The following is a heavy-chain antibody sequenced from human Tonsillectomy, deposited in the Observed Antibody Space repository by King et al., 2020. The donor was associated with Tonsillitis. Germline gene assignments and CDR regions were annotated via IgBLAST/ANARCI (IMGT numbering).Heavy chain of an antibody. V-gene: IGHV3-30*18. D-gene: IGHD5-18*01. CDR1: GFTFSSYG. CDR2: ISYDGSNK. Sequence: VQLVESGGGVVQPGRSLRLSCAASGFTFSSYGMHWVRQAPGKGLEWVAVISYDGSNKYYADYVKGRFTISRDNSKNTLYLQMNSLRAEDTAVYYCAKSLGYSYGSSPPFDYWGQGTLVTVSS. CDR3: AKSLGYSYGSSPPFDY. J-gene: IGHJ4*02.